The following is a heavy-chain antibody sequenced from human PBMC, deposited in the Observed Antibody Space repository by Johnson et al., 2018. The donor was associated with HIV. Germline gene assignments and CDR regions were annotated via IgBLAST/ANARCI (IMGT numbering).Heavy chain of an antibody. CDR1: GFTFSSYG. V-gene: IGHV3-33*06. J-gene: IGHJ3*02. CDR2: IWYDGNNK. Sequence: QVQLVESGGGVVQPGRSLRLSCAASGFTFSSYGMHWVRQAPGKGLEWVAVIWYDGNNKYYTDSVKGRFTISRDNSKNTLYLQMNSQRAEDTAGYYCAKKQCYWGDDAFDIWGQGTMVTVSS. CDR3: AKKQCYWGDDAFDI. D-gene: IGHD2-15*01.